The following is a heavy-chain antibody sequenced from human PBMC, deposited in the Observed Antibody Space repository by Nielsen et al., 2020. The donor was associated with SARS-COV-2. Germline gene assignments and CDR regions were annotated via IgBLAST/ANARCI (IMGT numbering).Heavy chain of an antibody. J-gene: IGHJ3*01. CDR1: GFTFNNYA. CDR2: ISGRGGDI. V-gene: IGHV3-23*01. D-gene: IGHD6-13*01. Sequence: GESLKISCVASGFTFNNYAMSWVRQAPGKGLEWVSTISGRGGDIHYADSVKGRFTISRDNSKNTLYLQMSSLRAEDTAVYYCVNPVSSSWRAWGQGTMVTVSS. CDR3: VNPVSSSWRA.